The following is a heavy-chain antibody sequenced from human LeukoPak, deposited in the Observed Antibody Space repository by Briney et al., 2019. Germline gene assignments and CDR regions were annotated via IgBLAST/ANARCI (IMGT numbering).Heavy chain of an antibody. CDR1: GYTFTSYD. V-gene: IGHV1-8*01. Sequence: ASVKVSCKASGYTFTSYDINWVRQATGQGLEWMGWMNPNSGNTGYAQKFQGRVTMTRNTSISTAYMELSSLRSEDTAVYYCARDSGGRNWFDPWGQGTLVTVSS. CDR3: ARDSGGRNWFDP. J-gene: IGHJ5*02. D-gene: IGHD2-15*01. CDR2: MNPNSGNT.